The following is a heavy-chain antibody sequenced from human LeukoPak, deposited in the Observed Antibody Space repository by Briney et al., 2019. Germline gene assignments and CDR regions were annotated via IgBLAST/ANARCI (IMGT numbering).Heavy chain of an antibody. V-gene: IGHV3-23*01. J-gene: IGHJ3*02. D-gene: IGHD6-19*01. CDR3: AKALPRHSSGWYGTSIEAFDI. Sequence: PGGTLRLSCAASGFTFSSYAMSWVRQAPGKGLEWVSAISGSGGSTYHADSVKGRFTISRDNSKNTLYLQMNSLRAEDTAVYYCAKALPRHSSGWYGTSIEAFDIWGQGTMVTVSS. CDR2: ISGSGGST. CDR1: GFTFSSYA.